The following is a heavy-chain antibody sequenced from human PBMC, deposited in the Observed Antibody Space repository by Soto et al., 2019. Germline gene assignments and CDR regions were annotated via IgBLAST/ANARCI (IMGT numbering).Heavy chain of an antibody. V-gene: IGHV4-34*01. CDR2: INHSGST. CDR1: GGSFIGYY. J-gene: IGHJ4*02. CDR3: ERGWDIVVVVAATGRPPGFDY. D-gene: IGHD2-15*01. Sequence: QVQLQQWGAGLLKPSETLSLTCAVYGGSFIGYYWSWIRQPPGKGLEWIGEINHSGSTNYNPSLKSRVTISVDTSKNQFSLKLSSVTAADTAVYYCERGWDIVVVVAATGRPPGFDYWGQGNLVTVSS.